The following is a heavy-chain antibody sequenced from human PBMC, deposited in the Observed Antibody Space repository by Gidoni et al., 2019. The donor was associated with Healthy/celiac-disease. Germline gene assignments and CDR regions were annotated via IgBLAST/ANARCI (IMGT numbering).Heavy chain of an antibody. Sequence: QMQLVQSGPEVKKPGTSVKVSCKASGFTFTSSAMQWVRQARGQRLEWIGWIVVGSGNTNYAQKFQERVTITRDMSTSTAYMELSSLRSEDTAVYYCAAMGGSSGPKIDAFDIWGQGTMVTVSS. J-gene: IGHJ3*02. CDR1: GFTFTSSA. CDR2: IVVGSGNT. D-gene: IGHD6-19*01. CDR3: AAMGGSSGPKIDAFDI. V-gene: IGHV1-58*02.